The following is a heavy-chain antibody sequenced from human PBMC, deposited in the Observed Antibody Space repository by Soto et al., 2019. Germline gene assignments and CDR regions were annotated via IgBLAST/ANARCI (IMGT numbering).Heavy chain of an antibody. V-gene: IGHV3-9*01. Sequence: GGSLRLSCAASGFTFDDYAMHWVRQAPGKGLEWVSGISWNSGSIGYADSVKGRFTISRDNAKNSLYLQMNSLRAEDTALYYCAKGATLATIDYWGQGTLVTVSS. CDR2: ISWNSGSI. D-gene: IGHD5-12*01. CDR3: AKGATLATIDY. J-gene: IGHJ4*02. CDR1: GFTFDDYA.